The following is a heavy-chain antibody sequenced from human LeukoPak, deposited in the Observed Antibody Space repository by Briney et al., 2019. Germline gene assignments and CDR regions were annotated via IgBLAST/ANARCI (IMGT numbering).Heavy chain of an antibody. J-gene: IGHJ4*02. Sequence: GGSLRLSCAASGFTFSDYSMHWVRQAPGKGLEWVSYISSTSSAIYYGDSVRGRFTISRDNAKNSLYLRMNSLRDEDTAIYYCARCHDFWTGEYFFDYWGQGILVTVSS. D-gene: IGHD3/OR15-3a*01. CDR3: ARCHDFWTGEYFFDY. CDR1: GFTFSDYS. CDR2: ISSTSSAI. V-gene: IGHV3-48*02.